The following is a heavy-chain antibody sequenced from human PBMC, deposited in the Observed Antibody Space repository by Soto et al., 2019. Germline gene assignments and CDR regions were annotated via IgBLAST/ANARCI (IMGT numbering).Heavy chain of an antibody. CDR1: GGTFSSYA. Sequence: QVQLVQSGAEVKKPGSSVKVSCKASGGTFSSYAISWVRQAPGQGLEWMGGIITIFGTADYAQKFQGRVTITVDESTSTGNMELSSRRSEDTAVYYCASQYDSSGYYYRGLVYWGQGTLVTVSS. J-gene: IGHJ4*02. V-gene: IGHV1-69*12. CDR2: IITIFGTA. D-gene: IGHD3-22*01. CDR3: ASQYDSSGYYYRGLVY.